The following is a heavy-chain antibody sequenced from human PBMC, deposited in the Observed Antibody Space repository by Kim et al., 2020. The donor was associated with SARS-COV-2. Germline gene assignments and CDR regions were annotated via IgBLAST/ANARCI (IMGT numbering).Heavy chain of an antibody. D-gene: IGHD4-17*01. J-gene: IGHJ4*02. Sequence: ADPGKGRFTISRDNSKNTLYLQMNSLRAEDTAVYYCAKVFWGDYGDYGAYWGQGTLVTVSS. CDR3: AKVFWGDYGDYGAY. V-gene: IGHV3-23*01.